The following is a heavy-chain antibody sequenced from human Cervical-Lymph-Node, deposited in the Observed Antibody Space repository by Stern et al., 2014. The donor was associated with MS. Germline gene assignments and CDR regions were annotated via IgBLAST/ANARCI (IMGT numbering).Heavy chain of an antibody. J-gene: IGHJ3*02. V-gene: IGHV3-74*01. CDR2: IDGDGNSA. CDR3: ARMHRIHLWLNAFDI. Sequence: EVQLVESGGGLVQPGESLRLSCAASGFTFNNYWMHWVRQGPGKGLEWVSRIDGDGNSATYADSVRGRFTISRDNAKNTLYLQMSSLRAEDTAVYYCARMHRIHLWLNAFDIWGQGTMVTVSS. CDR1: GFTFNNYW. D-gene: IGHD5-18*01.